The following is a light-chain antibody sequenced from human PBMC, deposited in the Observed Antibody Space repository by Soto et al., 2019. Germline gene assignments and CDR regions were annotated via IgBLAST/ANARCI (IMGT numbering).Light chain of an antibody. CDR2: RNN. J-gene: IGLJ2*01. V-gene: IGLV1-47*01. Sequence: QSVLTQPPSASGTPGQRVTISCSGSSSNIGSNYVYWYQQFPGTVPKLLICRNNQRPSGVADRFSGSKSGTSASLAISGLRSEDEGDYYCATWDDSLGGPVFGGGTKLTVL. CDR1: SSNIGSNY. CDR3: ATWDDSLGGPV.